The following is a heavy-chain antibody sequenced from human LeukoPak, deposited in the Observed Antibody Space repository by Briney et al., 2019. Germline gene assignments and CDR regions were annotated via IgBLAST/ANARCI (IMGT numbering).Heavy chain of an antibody. J-gene: IGHJ4*02. CDR3: RSPPMVRGVIIDRDY. D-gene: IGHD3-10*01. V-gene: IGHV3-30*03. CDR2: ISYDGSNK. CDR1: GFTFSSYG. Sequence: PGGSLRLSCAASGFTFSSYGTHWVRQAPGKGLEWVAVISYDGSNKYYADSVKGRFTISRDNSKNTLYLQMNSLRAEDTAVYYCRSPPMVRGVIIDRDYWGQGTLVTVSS.